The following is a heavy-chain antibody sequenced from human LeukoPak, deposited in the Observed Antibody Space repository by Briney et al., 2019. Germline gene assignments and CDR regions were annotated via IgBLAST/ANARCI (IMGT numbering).Heavy chain of an antibody. CDR2: VGHSGTT. V-gene: IGHV4-34*01. CDR1: GGSLNDYL. J-gene: IGHJ3*02. Sequence: PSETLSLTCAVYGGSLNDYLWSWIRQPPGQGLEWIGEVGHSGTTNYNPSLKSRVTISVDTSKNQFSLKLTSVTAADTAVYYCARELISARAAFDTWGQGTVVTVSS. CDR3: ARELISARAAFDT. D-gene: IGHD3-10*01.